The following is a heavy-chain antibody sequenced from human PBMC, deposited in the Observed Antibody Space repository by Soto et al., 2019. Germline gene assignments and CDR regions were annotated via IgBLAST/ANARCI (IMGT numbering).Heavy chain of an antibody. CDR2: ISYDGSNK. CDR1: GFTFSSYG. V-gene: IGHV3-30*18. Sequence: QVQLVESGGGVVQPGRSLRLSCAASGFTFSSYGMHWVRQAPGKGLEWVAVISYDGSNKYYADSVKGRFTISRDNSKNPLYLQMNSLRAEDTAVYYCAKDQGYSSSSEDAFDIWGQGTMVTVSS. J-gene: IGHJ3*02. D-gene: IGHD6-6*01. CDR3: AKDQGYSSSSEDAFDI.